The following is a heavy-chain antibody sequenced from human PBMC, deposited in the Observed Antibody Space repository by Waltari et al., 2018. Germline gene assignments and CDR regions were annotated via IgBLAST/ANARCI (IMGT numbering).Heavy chain of an antibody. D-gene: IGHD3-10*01. J-gene: IGHJ5*02. CDR3: TRDLYGSGGDWFDP. V-gene: IGHV3-21*03. CDR2: IGGTHSNI. CDR1: GFDFSDYD. Sequence: EVRLAESGGGLVKPGGYLRLPCTASGFDFSDYDMNWVRQAPGTGLEWVSSIGGTHSNIFYADSVKGRFTVSRDNAKNSLYLQMDNLRAEDSGLYFCTRDLYGSGGDWFDPWGQGTLVTVSS.